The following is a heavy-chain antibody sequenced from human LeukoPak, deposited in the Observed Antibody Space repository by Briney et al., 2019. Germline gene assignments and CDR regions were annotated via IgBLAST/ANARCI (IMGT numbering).Heavy chain of an antibody. CDR2: IWYDGSEN. Sequence: GGSLRLSCAASGFTFKTYGMHWVRQAPGKGLEWVALIWYDGSENYYADSVEGRFTISRDNPKNTLYLQMNNLRAEDTALYYCARDSADGGKSGYYFDYWGQGTLVTLSS. CDR1: GFTFKTYG. J-gene: IGHJ4*02. V-gene: IGHV3-33*01. D-gene: IGHD4-23*01. CDR3: ARDSADGGKSGYYFDY.